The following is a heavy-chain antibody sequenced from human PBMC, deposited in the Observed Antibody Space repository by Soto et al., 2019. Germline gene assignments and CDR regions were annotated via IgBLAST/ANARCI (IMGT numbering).Heavy chain of an antibody. CDR2: TYYSSKWYN. CDR1: GDSVSGNSAA. V-gene: IGHV6-1*01. CDR3: ARDPSNSYWIKAFDV. D-gene: IGHD4-4*01. J-gene: IGHJ3*01. Sequence: PSQTLSLTCAISGDSVSGNSAAWNWFRQSPSRGLEWLGRTYYSSKWYNEYAESVKSRITINPDRSKNQYSLHLDSVTAEGTDSYYCARDPSNSYWIKAFDVWGQGRMVTV.